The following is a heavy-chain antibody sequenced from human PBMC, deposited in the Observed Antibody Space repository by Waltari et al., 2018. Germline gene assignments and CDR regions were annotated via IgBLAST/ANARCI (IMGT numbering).Heavy chain of an antibody. J-gene: IGHJ4*02. CDR3: ARDGRTAYLHYSNYVDY. CDR1: GYTFTGYY. V-gene: IGHV1-2*06. Sequence: QVQLVQSGAEVKKPGASVKVSCKASGYTFTGYYMHWVRQAPGQGLGWMGLINPNSGGTNYAQNFQVSVTMTRDTSIITVYMELSRLRSDDTAVYYCARDGRTAYLHYSNYVDYWGQGTLVTVSS. D-gene: IGHD4-4*01. CDR2: INPNSGGT.